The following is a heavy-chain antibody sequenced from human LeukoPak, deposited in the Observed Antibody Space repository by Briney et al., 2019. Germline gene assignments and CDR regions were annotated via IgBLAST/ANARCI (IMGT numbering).Heavy chain of an antibody. Sequence: GAAVKVSCKASGYTFTGYYMHWVRQAPGQGLEWMGWINPNSGGTNYAQKFQGRVTMTRDTSISTAYMELSRLRSDDTAVYYCARVVVGATQLFDYWGQGTLVTVSS. CDR2: INPNSGGT. CDR1: GYTFTGYY. D-gene: IGHD1-26*01. CDR3: ARVVVGATQLFDY. V-gene: IGHV1-2*02. J-gene: IGHJ4*02.